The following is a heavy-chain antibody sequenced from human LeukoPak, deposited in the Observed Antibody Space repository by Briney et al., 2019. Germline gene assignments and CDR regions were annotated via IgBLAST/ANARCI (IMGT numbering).Heavy chain of an antibody. CDR3: AKGMGVYCSSSSCYGGYFDY. CDR2: IRYDGNNK. D-gene: IGHD2-2*01. Sequence: GGSLRLSCAASGFTFSTYGMHWVRQAPGKGPEWVAFIRYDGNNKYYADSVKGRFTISRDNSKNTLYLQMNSPRAEDTAAYYCAKGMGVYCSSSSCYGGYFDYWGQGTLVTVSS. J-gene: IGHJ4*02. V-gene: IGHV3-30*02. CDR1: GFTFSTYG.